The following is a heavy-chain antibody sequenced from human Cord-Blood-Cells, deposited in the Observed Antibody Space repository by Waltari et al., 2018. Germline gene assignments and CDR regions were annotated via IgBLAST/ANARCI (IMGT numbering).Heavy chain of an antibody. CDR1: GFTFSSSW. V-gene: IGHV3-7*01. CDR3: AREGIAVALDY. Sequence: EVQLVESGGGLVQPGGALRLSCAASGFTFSSSWMSWFRQAPGKGLEWVANIKQDGSEKYYVDSVKGRFTISRDNAKNSLYLQMNSLRAEDTAVYYCAREGIAVALDYWGQGTLVTVSS. CDR2: IKQDGSEK. D-gene: IGHD6-19*01. J-gene: IGHJ4*02.